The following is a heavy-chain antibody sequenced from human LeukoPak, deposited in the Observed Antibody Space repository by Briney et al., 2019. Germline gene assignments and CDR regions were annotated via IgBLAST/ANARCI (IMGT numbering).Heavy chain of an antibody. J-gene: IGHJ6*03. Sequence: SETLSLTCTVSGGSISSSSYYWGWIRQPPGKGLEWIGSIYYSGSTYYNPSLKSRVTISVDTSKNQLSLKLSSVTAADTAVYYCARDRPHKDYDFWSGYYTNYYYYYMDVWGKGTTVTVSS. CDR1: GGSISSSSYY. D-gene: IGHD3-3*01. CDR2: IYYSGST. V-gene: IGHV4-39*07. CDR3: ARDRPHKDYDFWSGYYTNYYYYYMDV.